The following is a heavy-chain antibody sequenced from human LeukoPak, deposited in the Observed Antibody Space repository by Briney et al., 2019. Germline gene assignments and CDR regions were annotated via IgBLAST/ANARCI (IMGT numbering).Heavy chain of an antibody. Sequence: SETLSLTCAVYGGSFSGYYWSWIRQPPGKGLEWIGEINHSGSTNYNPSLKSRVTISVDTSKRQFSLKLSSVTAADTAVYYCARGGRYFDWLLVIDNWFDPWGQGTLVTVSS. CDR2: INHSGST. V-gene: IGHV4-34*01. D-gene: IGHD3-9*01. J-gene: IGHJ5*02. CDR1: GGSFSGYY. CDR3: ARGGRYFDWLLVIDNWFDP.